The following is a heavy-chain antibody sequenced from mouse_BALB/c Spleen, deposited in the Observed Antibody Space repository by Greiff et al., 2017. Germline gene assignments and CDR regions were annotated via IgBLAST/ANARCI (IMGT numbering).Heavy chain of an antibody. CDR1: GFTFSSYA. CDR3: AREGYELPSYAMDY. D-gene: IGHD3-1*01. Sequence: DVMLVESGGGLVKPGGSLKLSCAASGFTFSSYAMSWVRQTPEKRLEWVASISSGGSTYYPDSVKGRFTISRDNARNILYLQMSSLRSEDTAMYYCAREGYELPSYAMDYWGQGTSVTVSS. V-gene: IGHV5-6-5*01. J-gene: IGHJ4*01. CDR2: ISSGGST.